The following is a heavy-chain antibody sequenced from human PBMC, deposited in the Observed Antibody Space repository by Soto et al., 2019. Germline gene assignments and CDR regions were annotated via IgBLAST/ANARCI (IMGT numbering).Heavy chain of an antibody. D-gene: IGHD5-12*01. V-gene: IGHV3-23*01. J-gene: IGHJ5*01. CDR2: ISGGGGTT. CDR3: AKKFSTISGNEWFGS. CDR1: GFSFNRYS. Sequence: GGALRLSCAASGFSFNRYSMTCVRQAPGKGLDWVAIISGGGGTTFYGESVEGRFTISRDNSRNTLYLQMNSLVDEDTAVYYCAKKFSTISGNEWFGSWGLGTLVTVSS.